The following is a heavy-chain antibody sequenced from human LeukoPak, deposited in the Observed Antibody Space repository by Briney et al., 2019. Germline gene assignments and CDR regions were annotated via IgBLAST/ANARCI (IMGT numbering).Heavy chain of an antibody. V-gene: IGHV4-34*01. CDR3: ARGRYTYGGAVGDYLDY. D-gene: IGHD5-18*01. Sequence: SETLSLTCSVSGGSFTAFYWSWIRQPPGKGLEWIGEVYHSGTTNYNPSLKNRVTLSVDTPKNQFSLKLSSVTAADTAVYYCARGRYTYGGAVGDYLDYWGQGTLVTVSS. CDR1: GGSFTAFY. CDR2: VYHSGTT. J-gene: IGHJ4*02.